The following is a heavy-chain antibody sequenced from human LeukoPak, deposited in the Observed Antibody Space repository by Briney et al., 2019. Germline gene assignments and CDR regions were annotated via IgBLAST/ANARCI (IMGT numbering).Heavy chain of an antibody. CDR2: ILSGGTT. J-gene: IGHJ4*02. D-gene: IGHD1-14*01. Sequence: GGTLRLSCAASGFSFSNYAMSWVRQAPGKGLEWVSSILSGGTTYYADSVKGRFTISRDNSKNTLYLQMNSLRAEDTAVYYCAKPAKTDYADYWGQGTLVTVSS. CDR1: GFSFSNYA. V-gene: IGHV3-23*01. CDR3: AKPAKTDYADY.